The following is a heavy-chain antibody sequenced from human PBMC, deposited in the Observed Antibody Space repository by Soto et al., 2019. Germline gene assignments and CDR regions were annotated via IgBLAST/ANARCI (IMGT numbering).Heavy chain of an antibody. CDR3: ARVQGYMITRYVDY. J-gene: IGHJ4*02. Sequence: ASVKVSCKASGYTFTNYYMYWVRQAPGQGLEWMGIMNPSAGSSSYAQMLQGRVTMTWDTSTTTVYMELRSLRSEDKAAYYCARVQGYMITRYVDYWGKGTLVTVSS. D-gene: IGHD2-2*01. CDR2: MNPSAGSS. CDR1: GYTFTNYY. V-gene: IGHV1-46*01.